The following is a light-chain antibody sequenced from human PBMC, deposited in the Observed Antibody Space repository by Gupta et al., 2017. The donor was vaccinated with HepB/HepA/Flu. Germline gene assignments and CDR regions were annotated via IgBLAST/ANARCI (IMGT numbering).Light chain of an antibody. J-gene: IGLJ1*01. V-gene: IGLV2-14*01. Sequence: QSALTQPASAPGSPGQSITVPCTGTSSDVGGYNFVSWYQQHTGKAPKLMIYDVSNRPSGVSDRFSGSKSGNTASLTISGLQAEDEADYYCSSYTSRSTPYVFGTGTKVTVL. CDR2: DVS. CDR3: SSYTSRSTPYV. CDR1: SSDVGGYNF.